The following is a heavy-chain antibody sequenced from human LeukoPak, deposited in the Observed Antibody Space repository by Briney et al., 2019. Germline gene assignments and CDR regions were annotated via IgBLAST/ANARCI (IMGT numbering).Heavy chain of an antibody. Sequence: GGSLRLSCAASGFTFSSYWMRWVRQAPGKGLEGVANIKQDGSDKFYVDSVKGRFTISRDNAKKSLYLQMNSLRAEDTAVYYCARENLGSGTYYFDHWGQGTLVTVSS. CDR2: IKQDGSDK. CDR1: GFTFSSYW. CDR3: ARENLGSGTYYFDH. V-gene: IGHV3-7*03. J-gene: IGHJ4*02. D-gene: IGHD3-10*01.